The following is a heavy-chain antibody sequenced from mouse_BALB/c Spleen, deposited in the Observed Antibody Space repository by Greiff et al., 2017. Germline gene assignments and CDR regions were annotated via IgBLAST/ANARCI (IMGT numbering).Heavy chain of an antibody. CDR1: GFTFSSFG. CDR3: ARSEGYGNSAWFAY. D-gene: IGHD2-10*02. Sequence: EVKLQESGGGLVQPGGSRKLSCAASGFTFSSFGMHWVRQAPEKGLEWVAYISSGSSTIYYADTVKGRFTISRDNPKNTLFLQMTSLRSEDTAMYYCARSEGYGNSAWFAYWGQGTLVTVSA. V-gene: IGHV5-17*02. J-gene: IGHJ3*01. CDR2: ISSGSSTI.